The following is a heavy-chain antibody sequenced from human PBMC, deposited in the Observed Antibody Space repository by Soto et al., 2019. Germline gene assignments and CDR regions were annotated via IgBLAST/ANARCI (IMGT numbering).Heavy chain of an antibody. D-gene: IGHD3-16*01. CDR2: IFYSRTT. V-gene: IGHV4-31*03. CDR1: GGSINSGGYY. Sequence: QVQLHESGPGLVKPSQTLSLTCTVSGGSINSGGYYWTWIRQHPGKGLEWIGYIFYSRTTPYNPSLKSRVTISGDTSKNQFSLTLRSVTAADSAVYYCARESTGELAYYFDFWGQGTPVTVSS. J-gene: IGHJ4*02. CDR3: ARESTGELAYYFDF.